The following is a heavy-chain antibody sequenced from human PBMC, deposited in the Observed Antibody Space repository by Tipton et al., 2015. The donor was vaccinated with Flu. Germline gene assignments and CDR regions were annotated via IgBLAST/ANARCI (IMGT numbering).Heavy chain of an antibody. CDR1: GGFFSSYY. V-gene: IGHV4-59*08. CDR2: VPRTGST. CDR3: ARRDYSNYVSDPKSWFDP. J-gene: IGHJ5*02. Sequence: LRLSCTVSGGFFSSYYWNWIRQPPGKGLEWIGTVPRTGSTIYNPSLKSRVTISIDTSKNQFSLNMRSVTAADMAVYYCARRDYSNYVSDPKSWFDPWGQGTLVAVSS. D-gene: IGHD4-11*01.